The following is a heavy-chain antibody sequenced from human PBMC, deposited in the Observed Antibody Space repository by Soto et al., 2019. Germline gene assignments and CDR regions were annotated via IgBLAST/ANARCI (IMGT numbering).Heavy chain of an antibody. CDR3: AKADAGYSSGWYGNWFDP. J-gene: IGHJ5*02. CDR1: GFTFSSYA. V-gene: IGHV3-23*01. CDR2: ISGSGGST. D-gene: IGHD6-19*01. Sequence: GGSLRLSCAASGFTFSSYAMSWVRQAPGKGLEWVSAISGSGGSTYYADSVKGRFTISRDNSKNTLYLQMNSLRAEDTAVYYCAKADAGYSSGWYGNWFDPWGQGTLVTVSS.